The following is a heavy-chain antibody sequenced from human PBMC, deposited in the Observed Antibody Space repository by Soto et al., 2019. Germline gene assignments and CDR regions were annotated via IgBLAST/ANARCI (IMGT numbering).Heavy chain of an antibody. D-gene: IGHD6-6*01. J-gene: IGHJ3*02. V-gene: IGHV3-30-3*01. CDR1: GFTFRGYA. CDR3: ARGAQLADAFDI. Sequence: GGSLRLSCAASGFTFRGYAMHWVRQAPGKGLEWVAVISYDGSNKYYADSVKGRFTISRDNFKNTLYLQMNSLRAEDTAVYYCARGAQLADAFDIWGQGTMVTVSS. CDR2: ISYDGSNK.